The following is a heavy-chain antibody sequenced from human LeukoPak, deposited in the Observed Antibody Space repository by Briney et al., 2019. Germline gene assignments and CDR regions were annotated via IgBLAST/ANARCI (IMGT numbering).Heavy chain of an antibody. CDR2: IYWDDDK. V-gene: IGHV2-5*02. D-gene: IGHD3-10*01. Sequence: ESGPTLVKPTQTLTLTCNFFGLSRSTSGEGVGWIRQPPGKALEWLALIYWDDDKRYSSSLKSRLTITKDTSKNQVVLTMTNMDPVDTATYYCALGSGRTFDYWGQGTLVTVSS. CDR1: GLSRSTSGEG. J-gene: IGHJ4*02. CDR3: ALGSGRTFDY.